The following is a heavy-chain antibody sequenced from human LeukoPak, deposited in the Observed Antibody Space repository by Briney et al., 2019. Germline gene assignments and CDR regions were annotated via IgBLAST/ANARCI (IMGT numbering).Heavy chain of an antibody. J-gene: IGHJ4*02. CDR1: GLTVSSYS. Sequence: GGSLRLSCVASGLTVSSYSMNWVRQAPGKGLEWVSYISSSSSTIYYANSVKGRFTISRDNAKNSLDLQMNSLRDEDTAVYYCARARASGRSGFDYWGQGTLVTVSS. D-gene: IGHD2-15*01. CDR2: ISSSSSTI. V-gene: IGHV3-48*02. CDR3: ARARASGRSGFDY.